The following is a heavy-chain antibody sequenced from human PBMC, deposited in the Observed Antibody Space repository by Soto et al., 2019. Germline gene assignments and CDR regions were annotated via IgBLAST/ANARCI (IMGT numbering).Heavy chain of an antibody. V-gene: IGHV1-18*04. Sequence: ASVKVSCKASGYTFTSYGISWVRQAPGQGLEWMGWISAYNGNTNYAQKLQGRVTMTTDTSTSTAYMELRSLRSDDTAVYYCAAAYYYDSSGYYPFNYWGQGTLVTVSS. J-gene: IGHJ4*02. D-gene: IGHD3-22*01. CDR2: ISAYNGNT. CDR1: GYTFTSYG. CDR3: AAAYYYDSSGYYPFNY.